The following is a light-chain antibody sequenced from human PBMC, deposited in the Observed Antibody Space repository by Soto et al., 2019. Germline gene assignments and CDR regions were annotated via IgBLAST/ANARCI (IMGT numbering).Light chain of an antibody. Sequence: DIQMTQSPSSLSASVGDRVTITCRASQSIRNWLAWYQQKPGKAPRLLIYKASSLQSGVPSRFSGSGSGTEFTLTISSLQPEDFEPSHCQYYEMYWTFGQGTKVEIK. J-gene: IGKJ1*01. CDR1: QSIRNW. V-gene: IGKV1-5*03. CDR3: QYYEMYWT. CDR2: KAS.